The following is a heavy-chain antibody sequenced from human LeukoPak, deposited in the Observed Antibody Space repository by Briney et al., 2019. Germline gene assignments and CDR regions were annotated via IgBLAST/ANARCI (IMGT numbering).Heavy chain of an antibody. Sequence: PGGSLRLSCAASGFTFSNYEMNWVRQASGKGLEWVSYTSSSGNTIYYGDSVEGRFTISRDNARNSLYLQMNSLRAEDTAVYYCAKSSSTTRAHFDYWGQGTLVTVSS. CDR1: GFTFSNYE. D-gene: IGHD2-2*01. CDR2: TSSSGNTI. CDR3: AKSSSTTRAHFDY. J-gene: IGHJ4*02. V-gene: IGHV3-48*03.